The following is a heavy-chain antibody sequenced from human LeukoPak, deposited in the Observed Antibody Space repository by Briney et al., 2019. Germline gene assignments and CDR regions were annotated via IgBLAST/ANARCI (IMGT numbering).Heavy chain of an antibody. CDR1: GGSISSSSYY. D-gene: IGHD6-13*01. J-gene: IGHJ4*02. CDR3: GAAAGTQIDY. V-gene: IGHV4-39*01. Sequence: SETLSLTCTVSGGSISSSSYYWGWIRQPPGKGLEWIGSIYYSGSTYYNPSLKSRVTISVDTSKNQFSLKLSSVTAADTAVYYCGAAAGTQIDYWGQGTLVTVSS. CDR2: IYYSGST.